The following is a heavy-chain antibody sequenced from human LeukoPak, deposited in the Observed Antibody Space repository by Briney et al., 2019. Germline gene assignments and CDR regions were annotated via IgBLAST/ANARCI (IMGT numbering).Heavy chain of an antibody. V-gene: IGHV3-74*01. CDR2: INSDGRST. CDR1: GFAFSTSW. J-gene: IGHJ4*02. D-gene: IGHD3-3*01. CDR3: AHTVWSGNYFDY. Sequence: GGSLRLSCAASGFAFSTSWMHWVRQVPGKGLVWVSRINSDGRSTDYADSVKGRFTISRDNTKNTLYLQMNSLRVEDTAMYYCAHTVWSGNYFDYWGQGTLATVSS.